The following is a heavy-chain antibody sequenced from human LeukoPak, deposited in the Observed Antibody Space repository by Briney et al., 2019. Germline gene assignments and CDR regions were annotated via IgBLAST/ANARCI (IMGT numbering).Heavy chain of an antibody. CDR3: ARLESRGSYPEGPDY. J-gene: IGHJ4*02. CDR2: IYSGGST. V-gene: IGHV3-53*01. CDR1: GFTVSSNY. Sequence: GGSLRLSCAASGFTVSSNYMSWVRQAPGKGLEWVSVIYSGGSTFYADSVKGRFSISRDNSKNTLYLQMNSLRAEDTAVYYCARLESRGSYPEGPDYWGQGTLVTVSS. D-gene: IGHD1-26*01.